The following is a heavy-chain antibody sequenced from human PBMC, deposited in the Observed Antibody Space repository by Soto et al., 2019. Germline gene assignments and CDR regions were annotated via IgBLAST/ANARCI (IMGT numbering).Heavy chain of an antibody. Sequence: SVKVSCKASGGTFSSYAISWVRQAPGQGLEWMGGIIPIFGTANYAQKFQGRVTITMDKSTSTAYMELSSLRSEDTAMYYCARSGRDGYNLPAYWGQGTLVTVSS. CDR3: ARSGRDGYNLPAY. J-gene: IGHJ4*02. D-gene: IGHD5-12*01. CDR2: IIPIFGTA. CDR1: GGTFSSYA. V-gene: IGHV1-69*05.